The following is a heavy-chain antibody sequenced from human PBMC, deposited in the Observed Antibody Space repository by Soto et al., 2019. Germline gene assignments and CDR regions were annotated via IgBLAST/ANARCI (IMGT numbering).Heavy chain of an antibody. V-gene: IGHV1-69*08. D-gene: IGHD2-2*01. Sequence: QVQLVQSGAEVKKPGSSVKVSCKASGGTFSSYTISWVRQAHGQGLEWMERIIPSLGIANYAQKFQGRVTITADKSTSTAYMELSSLRSEDTAVYYCARDGGCSSTSCYWSFDYWGQGTLVTVSS. J-gene: IGHJ4*02. CDR2: IIPSLGIA. CDR3: ARDGGCSSTSCYWSFDY. CDR1: GGTFSSYT.